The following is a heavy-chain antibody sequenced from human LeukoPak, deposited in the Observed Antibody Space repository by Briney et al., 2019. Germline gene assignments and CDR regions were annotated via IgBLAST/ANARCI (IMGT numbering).Heavy chain of an antibody. CDR1: GFTFSSYG. J-gene: IGHJ4*02. CDR2: ISGSGGST. V-gene: IGHV3-23*01. CDR3: ARGIDY. Sequence: GGSLRLSCAASGFTFSSYGMSWVRQAPGKGLEWVSAISGSGGSTYYADSVKGRFTISRDTSKNMVFLQMNSLRVEDTAVYYCARGIDYWGRGTLVTVSS.